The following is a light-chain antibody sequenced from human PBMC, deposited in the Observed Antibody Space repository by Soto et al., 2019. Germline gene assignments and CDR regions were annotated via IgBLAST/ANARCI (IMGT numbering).Light chain of an antibody. CDR2: DAS. V-gene: IGKV1-39*01. CDR1: QSISSY. CDR3: QQSYSTPLT. J-gene: IGKJ4*01. Sequence: DLPMTQSPSSLSASVGDRVTITCRASQSISSYLNWYQQKPGKAPKLLIYDASSMQSGGPSRFIGSGSGTNVTLTIISLQPEDSATYYCQQSYSTPLTFGGGTKVEIK.